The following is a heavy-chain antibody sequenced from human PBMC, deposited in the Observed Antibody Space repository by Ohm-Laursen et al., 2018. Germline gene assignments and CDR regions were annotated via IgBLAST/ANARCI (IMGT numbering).Heavy chain of an antibody. Sequence: SLRLSCAASGFTFDDYAMYWVRQAPGKGLEWVSGISWNSGSIGYADSMKGRFTISRDNAKNSLYLQMNSLRAEDTALYYCAKSLRNAFDIWGQGTMVTVSS. CDR2: ISWNSGSI. CDR3: AKSLRNAFDI. V-gene: IGHV3-9*01. J-gene: IGHJ3*02. CDR1: GFTFDDYA.